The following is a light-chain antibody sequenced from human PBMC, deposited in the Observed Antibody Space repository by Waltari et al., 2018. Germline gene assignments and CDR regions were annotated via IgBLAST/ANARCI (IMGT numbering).Light chain of an antibody. J-gene: IGKJ1*01. CDR3: LQDYSYPWT. CDR2: DAS. CDR1: QGIRND. Sequence: AIQMTQSPSSLSASVGDRVTITCRASQGIRNDLGWYQQRPGKAPMLLIYDASSLQTWVPSRFSGSGSGTGFTLTISSLQPEDFGTYYCLQDYSYPWTFGQGTKVEVK. V-gene: IGKV1-6*01.